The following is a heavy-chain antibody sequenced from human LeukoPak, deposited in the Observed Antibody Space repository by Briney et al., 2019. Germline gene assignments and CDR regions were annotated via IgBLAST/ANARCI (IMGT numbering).Heavy chain of an antibody. CDR1: GCTFTSYG. D-gene: IGHD1-26*01. CDR3: ARGEASFDAFDI. CDR2: ISAYNGNT. Sequence: ASVKVSCKASGCTFTSYGISWVRQAPGQGLEWMGWISAYNGNTNYEQKLQGRVTMTTDTSTSTAYMELRSLRSDDTAVYYCARGEASFDAFDIWGQGTMVTVSS. V-gene: IGHV1-18*01. J-gene: IGHJ3*02.